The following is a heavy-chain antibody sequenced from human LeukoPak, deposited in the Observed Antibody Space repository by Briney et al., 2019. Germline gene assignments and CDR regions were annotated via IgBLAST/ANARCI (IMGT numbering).Heavy chain of an antibody. V-gene: IGHV3-23*01. J-gene: IGHJ4*02. CDR2: ISGSSGST. Sequence: AGGSLRLSCAASGFTFSSYAMSWVRQAPGKGLEWVSAISGSSGSTYYADSVKGRFTISRDNSKNTLYLQMNSLRAEDTAVYYCAKEGGETQQWLVSFDYWGQGTLVTVSS. CDR1: GFTFSSYA. CDR3: AKEGGETQQWLVSFDY. D-gene: IGHD6-19*01.